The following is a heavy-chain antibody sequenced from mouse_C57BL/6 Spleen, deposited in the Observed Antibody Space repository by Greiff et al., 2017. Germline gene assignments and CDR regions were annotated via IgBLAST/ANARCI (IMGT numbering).Heavy chain of an antibody. V-gene: IGHV1-80*01. J-gene: IGHJ2*01. D-gene: IGHD1-1*01. CDR3: ASPNYYCSKGGFDY. Sequence: QVQLQQSGAELVKPGASVKLSCKASGYAFSSYWMNWVKQRPGKGLEWIGQIYPGDGDTNYNGKFKGKATLTADKSSSTAYMQLSSLTSEDSAVYFCASPNYYCSKGGFDYWGQGTTLTVSS. CDR1: GYAFSSYW. CDR2: IYPGDGDT.